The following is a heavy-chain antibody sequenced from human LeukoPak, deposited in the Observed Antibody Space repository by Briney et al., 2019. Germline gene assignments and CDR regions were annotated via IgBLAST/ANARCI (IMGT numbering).Heavy chain of an antibody. CDR1: GFTFSSSW. CDR3: ARVGPPLYYFDY. CDR2: IKQDGSEN. V-gene: IGHV3-7*01. Sequence: PAGSLRLFCAASGFTFSSSWMSWVRQAPGKGLEWVANIKQDGSENYYVDSVKGRFTISRDNAKNSLYLQKDSLRAEDTAVYYCARVGPPLYYFDYWGQGTLVTVSS. J-gene: IGHJ4*02. D-gene: IGHD3-10*01.